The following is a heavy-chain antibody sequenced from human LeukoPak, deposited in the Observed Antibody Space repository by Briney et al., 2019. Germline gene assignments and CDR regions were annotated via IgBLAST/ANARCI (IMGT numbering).Heavy chain of an antibody. D-gene: IGHD3-22*01. CDR2: INPSGGST. J-gene: IGHJ4*02. CDR1: GYTFTSYY. Sequence: ASVKVSCKASGYTFTSYYMHWVRQAPGQGLEWMGIINPSGGSTSYAQKFQGRVTMTRDTSTSTVYMELSSLRSEDTAVYYCARFFPRGPPNYYDSSGSFDYWGQGTLVTVSS. V-gene: IGHV1-46*01. CDR3: ARFFPRGPPNYYDSSGSFDY.